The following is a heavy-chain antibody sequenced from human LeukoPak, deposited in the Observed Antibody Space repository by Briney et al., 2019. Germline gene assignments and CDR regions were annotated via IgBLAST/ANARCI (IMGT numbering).Heavy chain of an antibody. J-gene: IGHJ6*02. Sequence: GGSLRLSCAASGFTFSSYAMHWVRQAPGMGLEWVAVISYDGSNKYYADSVKGRFTISRDNSKNTLYLQMNSLRAEDTAVYYCARDRVMNYDFWSGYYYYYGMDVWGQGTTVTVSS. D-gene: IGHD3-3*01. CDR3: ARDRVMNYDFWSGYYYYYGMDV. CDR2: ISYDGSNK. CDR1: GFTFSSYA. V-gene: IGHV3-30-3*01.